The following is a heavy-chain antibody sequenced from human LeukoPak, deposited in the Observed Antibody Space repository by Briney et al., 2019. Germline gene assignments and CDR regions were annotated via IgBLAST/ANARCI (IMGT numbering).Heavy chain of an antibody. Sequence: SETLSLTCTVSGGSISSYYWSWIRQPAGKGLEWIGYIYYSGSTNYNPSLKSRVTISVDTSKNQFSLKVTSVTAADTAVYYCARVGRYYDALTGYATGGSPFDYWGQGTPVTVSS. V-gene: IGHV4-59*12. D-gene: IGHD3-9*01. CDR1: GGSISSYY. CDR3: ARVGRYYDALTGYATGGSPFDY. CDR2: IYYSGST. J-gene: IGHJ4*02.